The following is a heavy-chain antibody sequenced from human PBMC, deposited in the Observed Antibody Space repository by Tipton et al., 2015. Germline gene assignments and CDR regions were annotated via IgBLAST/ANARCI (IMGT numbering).Heavy chain of an antibody. CDR1: GGSVTSGSYY. D-gene: IGHD3-9*01. J-gene: IGHJ4*02. Sequence: LRLSCTVSGGSVTSGSYYWSWIRQPPGKGLEWIGYISYTDGAHYNPALKSRVTISVDTSKNQFSLTLNSVTAADTAVYYCACQDYDSLTRDYQTVDYWGQGTLVTVSS. CDR2: ISYTDGA. CDR3: ACQDYDSLTRDYQTVDY. V-gene: IGHV4-61*01.